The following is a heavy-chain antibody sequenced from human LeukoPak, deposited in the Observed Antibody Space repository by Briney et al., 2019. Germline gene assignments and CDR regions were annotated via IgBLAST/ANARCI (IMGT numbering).Heavy chain of an antibody. CDR3: ATSTEVSRGCYGMDV. D-gene: IGHD1-14*01. J-gene: IGHJ6*02. V-gene: IGHV1-69-2*01. Sequence: ASVKISCKVSGYTFTDSYIHWVQQAPGKGLEWVGLVDPEDGETIYAEKFQGRVTITADTSADTVYMELSSLRSEDTAVYYCATSTEVSRGCYGMDVWGQGTTVSVS. CDR1: GYTFTDSY. CDR2: VDPEDGET.